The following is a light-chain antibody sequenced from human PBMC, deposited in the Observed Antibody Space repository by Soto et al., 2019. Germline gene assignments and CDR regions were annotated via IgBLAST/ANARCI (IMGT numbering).Light chain of an antibody. CDR3: HQYGSSPYT. V-gene: IGKV3-20*01. CDR1: QRVTSNS. CDR2: GAS. J-gene: IGKJ2*01. Sequence: EIVLTQSPGTLSLSPGERATLSCRASQRVTSNSLAWYQQKPGQAPRLLIYGASSRATGIPDRFSGSGSGTDFTVTISRLVPEDFAVYYCHQYGSSPYTFGQGTKLEIK.